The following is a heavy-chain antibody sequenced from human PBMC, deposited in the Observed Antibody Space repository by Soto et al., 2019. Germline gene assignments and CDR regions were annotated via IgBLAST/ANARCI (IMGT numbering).Heavy chain of an antibody. Sequence: SKTLSLTCTVSGGSISGSTYYWGWIRQPPGKGLEYIGSTYYSGRTYYNPSLKSRVTVSVDTSKNQFSLNLNSVTAADTAVYYWSRNGSGSQYPIDHLGKGTLVTVS. D-gene: IGHD3-10*01. CDR1: GGSISGSTYY. V-gene: IGHV4-39*01. J-gene: IGHJ4*02. CDR2: TYYSGRT. CDR3: SRNGSGSQYPIDH.